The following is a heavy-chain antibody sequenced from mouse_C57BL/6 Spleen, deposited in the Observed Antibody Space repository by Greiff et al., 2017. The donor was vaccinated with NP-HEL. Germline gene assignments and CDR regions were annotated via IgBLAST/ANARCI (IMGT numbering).Heavy chain of an antibody. V-gene: IGHV5-17*01. CDR1: GFTFSDYG. CDR3: ARRGGIYYGNLYYAMDY. CDR2: ISSGSSTI. D-gene: IGHD2-1*01. Sequence: EVKLVESGGGLVKPGGSLKLSCAASGFTFSDYGMHWVRQAPEKGLEWVAYISSGSSTIYYADTVKGRFTISRDNAKNTLFLQMTSPRSEDTAMYYCARRGGIYYGNLYYAMDYWGQGTSVTVSS. J-gene: IGHJ4*01.